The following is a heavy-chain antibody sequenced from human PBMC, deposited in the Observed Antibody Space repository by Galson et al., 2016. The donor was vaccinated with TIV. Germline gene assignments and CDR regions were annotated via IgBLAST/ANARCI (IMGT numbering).Heavy chain of an antibody. V-gene: IGHV3-9*01. Sequence: CAVSGFLFDDYGMHWVRQPPGQGLEWVSGITWNSANIVYADSVKGRFTISRDNAKNSLYLQMNSLTTEDTAFYFCARASMGGVSNPIDYWGQGILVTVPS. D-gene: IGHD4-11*01. J-gene: IGHJ4*02. CDR2: ITWNSANI. CDR3: ARASMGGVSNPIDY. CDR1: GFLFDDYG.